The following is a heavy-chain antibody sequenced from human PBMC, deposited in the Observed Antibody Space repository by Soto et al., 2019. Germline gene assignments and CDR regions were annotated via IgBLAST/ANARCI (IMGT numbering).Heavy chain of an antibody. J-gene: IGHJ6*03. Sequence: EVQLLESGGGLVQPGGSLRLSCAASGFTFSSYAMSWVRQAPGKGLEGVSAISGSGGSTYYADSVKGRFTISRDNSKNTLYLQMNSLRAEDTAVYYCAKVGEYCSSTSCYWSYYMDVWGKGTTVTVSS. CDR3: AKVGEYCSSTSCYWSYYMDV. V-gene: IGHV3-23*01. D-gene: IGHD2-2*01. CDR1: GFTFSSYA. CDR2: ISGSGGST.